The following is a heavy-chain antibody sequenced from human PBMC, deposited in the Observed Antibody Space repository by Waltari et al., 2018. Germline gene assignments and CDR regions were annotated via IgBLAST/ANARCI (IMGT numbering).Heavy chain of an antibody. Sequence: QVQLQESGPGLVKPSETLSLTCTVSGGSISSYYWSWIRQPAGKGLEWIGRIYTSGSTNDNPSRKGRVTMSMDTSKNQFSLKLSSVTAADTAVYYCAREELGYCSGGSCLGFDYWGQGTLVTVSS. D-gene: IGHD2-15*01. V-gene: IGHV4-4*07. J-gene: IGHJ4*02. CDR3: AREELGYCSGGSCLGFDY. CDR2: IYTSGST. CDR1: GGSISSYY.